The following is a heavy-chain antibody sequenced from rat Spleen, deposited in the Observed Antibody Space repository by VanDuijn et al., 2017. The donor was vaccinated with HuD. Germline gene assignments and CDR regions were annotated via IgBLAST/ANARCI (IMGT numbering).Heavy chain of an antibody. CDR3: ARHTTDLYYFDY. CDR1: GFIFSDCY. V-gene: IGHV5-29*01. CDR2: ISYDGTAT. D-gene: IGHD1-6*01. Sequence: EVQLVESDGGLVQPGRSLKLSCATSGFIFSDCYMAWVRQAPTKGLEWVATISYDGTATYYRDSVKGRFTVSRDIAKSTLYLHMNDLRSEDTATYYCARHTTDLYYFDYWGQGVMVTVSS. J-gene: IGHJ2*01.